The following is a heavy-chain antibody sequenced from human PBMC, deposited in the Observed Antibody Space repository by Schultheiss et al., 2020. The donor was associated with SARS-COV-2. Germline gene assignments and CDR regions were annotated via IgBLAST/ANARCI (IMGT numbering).Heavy chain of an antibody. D-gene: IGHD3-3*01. V-gene: IGHV4-34*01. CDR2: INHSGST. J-gene: IGHJ5*02. CDR3: AKGFWSRSHWFDP. Sequence: SETLSLTCTVSGGSISSYYWGWIRQPPGKGLEWIGEINHSGSTNYNPSLKSRVTISVDTSKNQFSLKLSSVTAADTALYYCAKGFWSRSHWFDPWGQGTLVTVSS. CDR1: GGSISSYY.